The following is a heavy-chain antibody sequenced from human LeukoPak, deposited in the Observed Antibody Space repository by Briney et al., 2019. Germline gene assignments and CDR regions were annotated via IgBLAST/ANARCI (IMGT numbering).Heavy chain of an antibody. V-gene: IGHV1-46*01. Sequence: ASVKVSCKASGYTFINDYTHWVRQAPGQGLEWMGRINPGGDSVNYARKFQDRVTMTRDTFTDTVYLELSSLRSEDTAVYYCATRHAPAGHDQRELLLFDYWGQGTLVTVSS. CDR3: ATRHAPAGHDQRELLLFDY. D-gene: IGHD1-26*01. J-gene: IGHJ4*02. CDR2: INPGGDSV. CDR1: GYTFINDY.